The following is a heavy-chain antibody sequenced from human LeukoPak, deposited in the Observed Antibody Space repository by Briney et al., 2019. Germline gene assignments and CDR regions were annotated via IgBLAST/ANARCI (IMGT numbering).Heavy chain of an antibody. V-gene: IGHV3-7*01. CDR3: ARAGYYDSSSVSDDAFDI. CDR2: IKQDGSEK. CDR1: GFTFSSYA. D-gene: IGHD3-22*01. J-gene: IGHJ3*02. Sequence: GGSLRLSCAASGFTFSSYAMSWVRQAPGKGLEWVANIKQDGSEKYYVDSVKGRFTISRDNAKNTLYLQMNSLRAEDTAVYYCARAGYYDSSSVSDDAFDIWGQGTMVTVSS.